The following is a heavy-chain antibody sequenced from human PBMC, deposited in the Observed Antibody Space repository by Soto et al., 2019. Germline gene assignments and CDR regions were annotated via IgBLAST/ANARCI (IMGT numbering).Heavy chain of an antibody. D-gene: IGHD2-15*01. J-gene: IGHJ6*03. Sequence: SETLSLTCTVSGDSISRYFWSWIRQPPGKGLEWIGYVYYSGSTYYNPSLKSRVTISVDTSKNQFSLKLSSVTAADTAVYYCARRGSGCSGGSCYLRYYYYYYMDVWGKGTTVTVSS. CDR1: GDSISRYF. V-gene: IGHV4-59*08. CDR3: ARRGSGCSGGSCYLRYYYYYYMDV. CDR2: VYYSGST.